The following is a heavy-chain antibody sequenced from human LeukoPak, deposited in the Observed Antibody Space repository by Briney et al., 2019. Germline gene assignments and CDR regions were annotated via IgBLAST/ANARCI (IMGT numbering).Heavy chain of an antibody. CDR3: ARLNGNHFDY. D-gene: IGHD1-14*01. V-gene: IGHV1-2*02. Sequence: ASVKVSCKTSGYTFVSYYLHWVRQAPGQGLEWMAWINPNSGATDYAQKFQGRVTMTRDTSTSTAYMELSRLRSDDTAVYYCARLNGNHFDYWGQGALVTVSS. J-gene: IGHJ4*02. CDR1: GYTFVSYY. CDR2: INPNSGAT.